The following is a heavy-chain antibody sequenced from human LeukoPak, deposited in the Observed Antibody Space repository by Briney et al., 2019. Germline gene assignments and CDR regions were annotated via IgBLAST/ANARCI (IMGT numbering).Heavy chain of an antibody. CDR2: IYTSGST. Sequence: SETLSLTCTVSGGSISSYYWSWIRQPAGKGLEWIGRIYTSGSTNYNPSLKSRVTMSVDTSKNQFSLKLSSVTAADTAVYYCARDREVLLWFGELVNYYYYMDVWGTGTTVTVSS. D-gene: IGHD3-10*01. CDR3: ARDREVLLWFGELVNYYYYMDV. J-gene: IGHJ6*03. V-gene: IGHV4-4*07. CDR1: GGSISSYY.